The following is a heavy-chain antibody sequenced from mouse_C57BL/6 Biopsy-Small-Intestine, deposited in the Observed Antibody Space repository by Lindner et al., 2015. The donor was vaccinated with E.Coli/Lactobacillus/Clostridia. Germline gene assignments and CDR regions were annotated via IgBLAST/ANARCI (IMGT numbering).Heavy chain of an antibody. V-gene: IGHV1-42*01. CDR3: ARPSYYYGSNXYAMDY. J-gene: IGHJ4*01. CDR1: GYSFTGYY. CDR2: INPSTGGT. D-gene: IGHD1-1*01. Sequence: VQLQESGPELVKPGASVKISCKASGYSFTGYYMNWVKQSPEKSLEWIGEINPSTGGTTYNQKFKAKATLTVDKSSSTAYMQLKSLTSEDSAVYYCARPSYYYGSNXYAMDYWGQGTSVTVSS.